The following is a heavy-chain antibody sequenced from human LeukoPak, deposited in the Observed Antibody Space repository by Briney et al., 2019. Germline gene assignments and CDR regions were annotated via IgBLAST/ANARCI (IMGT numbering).Heavy chain of an antibody. CDR2: ITTGDGNT. V-gene: IGHV3-23*01. J-gene: IGHJ4*02. D-gene: IGHD7-27*01. Sequence: GGSLRLSCTASGFTFSSYTMTWARQAPGKGLKWVSTITTGDGNTYYADSVKGRFTVSRDDSKNTLYLQMNSLRAEDTAVYYCAKDGGLWVSAHWGDSWGRGTLVTVSS. CDR1: GFTFSSYT. CDR3: AKDGGLWVSAHWGDS.